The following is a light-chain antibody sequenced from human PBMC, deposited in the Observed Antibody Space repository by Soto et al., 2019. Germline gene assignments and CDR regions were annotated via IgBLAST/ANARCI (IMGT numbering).Light chain of an antibody. CDR3: AAWDDSRDGVV. J-gene: IGLJ2*01. CDR2: SNN. CDR1: SSNIGNNT. V-gene: IGLV1-44*01. Sequence: QSVLTQPPSASGTPGQRVTISCSGSSSNIGNNTDNWYQQLPGTSPKLLLYSNNQRPSGVHGRFSGSKSGTSASLPISGLQSEDEADYYCAAWDDSRDGVVFGGGTKLTVL.